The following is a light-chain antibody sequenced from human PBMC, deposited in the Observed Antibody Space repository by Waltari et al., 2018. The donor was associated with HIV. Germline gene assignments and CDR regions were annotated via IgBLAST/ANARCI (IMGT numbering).Light chain of an antibody. V-gene: IGKV3-11*01. CDR1: HSINNY. J-gene: IGKJ4*01. Sequence: EIVLTQSPATLSLSPGERATLSCRASHSINNYLTWYQPKPGQPPKLLLYDTSNRATGIPARCRGSGSETDFTLTISSLEPEDCAVYYCQQRVNWPFTFGGGATVEIK. CDR3: QQRVNWPFT. CDR2: DTS.